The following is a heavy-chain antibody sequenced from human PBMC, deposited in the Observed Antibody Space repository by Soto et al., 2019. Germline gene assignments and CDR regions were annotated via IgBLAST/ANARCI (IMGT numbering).Heavy chain of an antibody. CDR3: ARRNYFYALDV. Sequence: PWGTLSLTCAVSGGSFSGYYWGWVRQPPGKGLEWVGEINYSGSTNYNPSLKRRVTISVDTSKNQVSLKVTSVTAADTAMYYCARRNYFYALDVWGQGTTVTVSS. J-gene: IGHJ6*02. V-gene: IGHV4-34*01. CDR1: GGSFSGYY. CDR2: INYSGST.